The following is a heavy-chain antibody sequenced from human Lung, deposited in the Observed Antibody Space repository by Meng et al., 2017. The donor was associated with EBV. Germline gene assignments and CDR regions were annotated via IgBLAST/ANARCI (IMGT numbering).Heavy chain of an antibody. CDR2: ISTNTGNP. CDR3: GTLKYTSGFYGPAY. J-gene: IGHJ4*02. V-gene: IGHV7-4-1*02. CDR1: GYTFTRYP. D-gene: IGHD6-19*01. Sequence: QVLLVQSWSELKKPGVSMKVSCKASGYTFTRYPMNWVRQAPGQGLEWMGWISTNTGNPTYAQGFTGRFFFSVDTSVSTAYLQISSLKAEDTAVYYCGTLKYTSGFYGPAYWGQGALVTVSS.